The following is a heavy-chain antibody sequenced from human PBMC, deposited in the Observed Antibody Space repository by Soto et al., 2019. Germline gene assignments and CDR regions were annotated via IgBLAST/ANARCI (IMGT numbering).Heavy chain of an antibody. D-gene: IGHD6-13*01. J-gene: IGHJ6*02. V-gene: IGHV3-33*01. CDR1: GFTFSSYG. CDR3: ARDPSIAAAGGPLKWELNPLYDMDV. CDR2: IWYDGSNK. Sequence: QVQLVESGGGVVQPGRSLRLSCAASGFTFSSYGMHWVRQAPGKGLEWVAVIWYDGSNKYYADSVKGRFTISRDKSKKTLSVQMTSGRVRDTAVYYCARDPSIAAAGGPLKWELNPLYDMDVWGQGTTVTVSS.